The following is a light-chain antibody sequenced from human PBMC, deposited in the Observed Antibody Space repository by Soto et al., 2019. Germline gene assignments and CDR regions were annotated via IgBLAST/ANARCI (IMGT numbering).Light chain of an antibody. CDR1: SSNIGNNY. V-gene: IGLV1-51*01. CDR2: DNN. J-gene: IGLJ1*01. Sequence: QSVLTQPPSVSAAPGQKVTISCSGSSSNIGNNYVSWYQQVPGTAPKLLIYDNNKRPSGIPDRFSGSKSGTSATLGITGLQTGDEADYYCGTWDSSLSAHVFGTAT. CDR3: GTWDSSLSAHV.